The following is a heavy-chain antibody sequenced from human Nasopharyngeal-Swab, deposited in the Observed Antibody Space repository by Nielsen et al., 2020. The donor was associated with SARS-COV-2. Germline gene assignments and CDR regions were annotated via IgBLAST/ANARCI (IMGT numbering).Heavy chain of an antibody. Sequence: SETLSLTCTVSGASITTSYWSWIRQPPGKGLEWIGYIHYSGSTNYNPSLKSRVTISKDTSKNQFSLNLNSVTAADTAVYYCVTHPRGQLDPFDYWGQGSLVTVSS. D-gene: IGHD6-13*01. J-gene: IGHJ4*02. CDR3: VTHPRGQLDPFDY. V-gene: IGHV4-59*08. CDR2: IHYSGST. CDR1: GASITTSY.